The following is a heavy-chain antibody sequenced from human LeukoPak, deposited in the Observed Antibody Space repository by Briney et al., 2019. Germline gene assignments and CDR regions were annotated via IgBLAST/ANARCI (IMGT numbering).Heavy chain of an antibody. D-gene: IGHD3-3*01. CDR3: ATTWSTGITIFGGTPTGHMDV. CDR1: GGSISSSSYY. Sequence: SETLSLTCTVSGGSISSSSYYWGWIRQPPGKGLEWIGSFYYSGSTYYNPSLKSRVTISVDTSKNQFSLRLNSVTAADTAVYFCATTWSTGITIFGGTPTGHMDVWGKGTTVTVSS. CDR2: FYYSGST. J-gene: IGHJ6*03. V-gene: IGHV4-39*01.